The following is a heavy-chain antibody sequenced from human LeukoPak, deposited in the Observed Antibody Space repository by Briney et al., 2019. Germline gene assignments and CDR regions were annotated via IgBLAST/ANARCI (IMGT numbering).Heavy chain of an antibody. Sequence: SETLSLTCTVSGGSISSYYWSWIRQPPGKGLGWIGSVYYIGSTNYNPSLKSRVTISVDTSKTQFSLKLRSVTAADTAVYYCARREYDSRSWAFQIWGQGTMVTVSS. V-gene: IGHV4-59*08. D-gene: IGHD3-10*01. CDR2: VYYIGST. CDR3: ARREYDSRSWAFQI. J-gene: IGHJ3*02. CDR1: GGSISSYY.